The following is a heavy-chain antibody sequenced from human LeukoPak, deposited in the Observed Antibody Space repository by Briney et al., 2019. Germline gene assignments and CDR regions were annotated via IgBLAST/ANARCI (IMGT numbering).Heavy chain of an antibody. CDR2: INPNSGGT. CDR1: GYTFTGYY. J-gene: IGHJ5*02. D-gene: IGHD2-2*01. Sequence: ASVKVSCKASGYTFTGYYMHWVRHAPGQGLEWMGWINPNSGGTNYAQKFQGRVTMTRDTSISTAYMELSRLRSDDTAVYYCARAPAAIYWFDPWGQGTLVTVSS. V-gene: IGHV1-2*02. CDR3: ARAPAAIYWFDP.